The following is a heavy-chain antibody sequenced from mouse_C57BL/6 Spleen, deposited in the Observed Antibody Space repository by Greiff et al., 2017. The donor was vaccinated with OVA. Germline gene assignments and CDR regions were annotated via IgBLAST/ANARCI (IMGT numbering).Heavy chain of an antibody. Sequence: QVQLQQPGTELVKPGASVKLSCKASGYTFTSYWMHWVKQRPGQGLEWIGNINPSNGGTNYNEKFKSKATLTVDKSSSTAYMQLSSLTSVYSSVYYCARRPYGSSYWYFDVWGTGTTVTVSS. CDR3: ARRPYGSSYWYFDV. CDR2: INPSNGGT. D-gene: IGHD1-1*01. J-gene: IGHJ1*03. V-gene: IGHV1-53*01. CDR1: GYTFTSYW.